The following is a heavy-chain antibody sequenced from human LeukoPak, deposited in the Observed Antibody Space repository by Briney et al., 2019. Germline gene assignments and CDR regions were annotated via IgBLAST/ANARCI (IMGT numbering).Heavy chain of an antibody. V-gene: IGHV3-9*01. J-gene: IGHJ2*01. CDR3: AKDRGANWYFDF. CDR2: ISWNSGSI. D-gene: IGHD3-10*01. CDR1: GFTFDDYA. Sequence: PGGSLRLSCAASGFTFDDYAMHWVRQAPGKGLEWVSGISWNSGSIGYADSVKGRFTISRDNAKNSLYLQMNSLRAEDTAMYYCAKDRGANWYFDFWGRGTLVTVSS.